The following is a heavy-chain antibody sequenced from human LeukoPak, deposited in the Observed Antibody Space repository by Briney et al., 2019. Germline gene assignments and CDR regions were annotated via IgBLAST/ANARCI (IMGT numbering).Heavy chain of an antibody. CDR3: ARDLGYSSSSGIPYYYYYMDV. Sequence: GGSLRLSCAASGFTFSDYYMSWIRQAPGKGLEWVSYISSSGSTIYYADSVKGRFTISRGNAKNSLYLQMNGLRAEDTAVYYCARDLGYSSSSGIPYYYYYMDVWGKGTTVTVSS. CDR1: GFTFSDYY. CDR2: ISSSGSTI. D-gene: IGHD6-6*01. V-gene: IGHV3-11*04. J-gene: IGHJ6*03.